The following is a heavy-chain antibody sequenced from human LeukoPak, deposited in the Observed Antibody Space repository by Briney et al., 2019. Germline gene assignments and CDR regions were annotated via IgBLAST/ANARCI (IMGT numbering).Heavy chain of an antibody. D-gene: IGHD3-22*01. CDR1: GFSFSSYW. Sequence: PGGSLRLSCAASGFSFSSYWMAWVRQALGKGLEWVANIKYDGSLKFYGGSVKGRFTISRDNTKNSLYLEMNSLRVDDTALYFCASSHDSSGNDWGQGTMVTVSS. J-gene: IGHJ4*02. CDR3: ASSHDSSGND. V-gene: IGHV3-7*01. CDR2: IKYDGSLK.